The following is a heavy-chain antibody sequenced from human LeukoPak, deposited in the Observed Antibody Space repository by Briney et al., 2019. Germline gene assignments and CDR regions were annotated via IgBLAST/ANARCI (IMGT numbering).Heavy chain of an antibody. CDR3: ATSSSSWSPQFDY. CDR2: FDPEDGET. J-gene: IGHJ4*02. D-gene: IGHD6-13*01. Sequence: ASVKVSCKVSGYALTELSMHWVRQAPGKGLEWMGGFDPEDGETIYAQKFQGRVTMTEDTSTDTAYMELSSLRSEDTAVYYCATSSSSWSPQFDYWGQGTLVTVSS. CDR1: GYALTELS. V-gene: IGHV1-24*01.